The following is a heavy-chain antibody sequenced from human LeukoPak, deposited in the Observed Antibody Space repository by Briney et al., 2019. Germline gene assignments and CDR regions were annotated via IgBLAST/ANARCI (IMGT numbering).Heavy chain of an antibody. CDR3: ARDASPGYFDL. V-gene: IGHV3-74*01. J-gene: IGHJ2*01. Sequence: GGSLRLSCAVSGFTFSSYWMHWVRQSPGKGLAWVSRITSDGSATDYADSVRGRFTVSRDNAKNTLFLHMGSLRVEDTAVYYCARDASPGYFDLWGRGTLVTVSS. CDR2: ITSDGSAT. CDR1: GFTFSSYW.